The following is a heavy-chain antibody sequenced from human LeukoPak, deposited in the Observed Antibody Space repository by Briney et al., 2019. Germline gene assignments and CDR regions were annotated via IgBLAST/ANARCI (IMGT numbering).Heavy chain of an antibody. Sequence: GGSLRLSCAASGFTVITNDMTWVRQAPGKGLEWVSVLYSDGNTKYEDSVQGVFTISRDNPKNTLYLEMNSLSPDDTAVYYCARGVEPLAANTLAYWGQGTLVTVSS. CDR1: GFTVITND. CDR3: ARGVEPLAANTLAY. V-gene: IGHV3-53*01. D-gene: IGHD1-14*01. J-gene: IGHJ4*02. CDR2: LYSDGNT.